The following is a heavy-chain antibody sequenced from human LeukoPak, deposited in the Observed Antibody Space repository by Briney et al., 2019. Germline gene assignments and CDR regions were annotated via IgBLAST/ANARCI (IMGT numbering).Heavy chain of an antibody. Sequence: ASVKVSCKASGYTFTGYYMHWVRQAPGQGLEWMGWINPNSGGTNYAQKFQGRVTMTRDTSTATAYMELRSLISDDTAVYYCARDLSSGSSRYAFEIWGQGTMVIVSS. CDR1: GYTFTGYY. D-gene: IGHD6-19*01. CDR3: ARDLSSGSSRYAFEI. CDR2: INPNSGGT. J-gene: IGHJ3*02. V-gene: IGHV1-2*02.